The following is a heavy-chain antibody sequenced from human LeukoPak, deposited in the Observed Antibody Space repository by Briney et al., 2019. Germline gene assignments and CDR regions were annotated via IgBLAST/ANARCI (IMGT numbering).Heavy chain of an antibody. Sequence: ASVKVSCKASGYTFTGYYIHWVRQAPGQGLEWMGWISPNSGGANYAQRFQGRVTVTRDTSISTAYMELSSLRSEDTAVYYCARSWLVTPYYYYYMDVWGKGTTVTVSS. D-gene: IGHD3-16*02. J-gene: IGHJ6*03. V-gene: IGHV1-2*02. CDR3: ARSWLVTPYYYYYMDV. CDR2: ISPNSGGA. CDR1: GYTFTGYY.